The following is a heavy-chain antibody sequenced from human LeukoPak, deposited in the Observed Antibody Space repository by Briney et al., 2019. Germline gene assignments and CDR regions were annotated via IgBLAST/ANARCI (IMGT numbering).Heavy chain of an antibody. CDR2: IYSGGST. V-gene: IGHV3-66*01. CDR1: GFTVSSNY. D-gene: IGHD1-26*01. CDR3: AKNLYSGSYYGVDY. J-gene: IGHJ4*02. Sequence: GGCLRLSCAASGFTVSSNYMSWVRQAPGKGLEWVSVIYSGGSTYYADSVKGRFTISRDNSKNTLYLQMNSLRAEDTAVYYCAKNLYSGSYYGVDYWGQGTLVTVVS.